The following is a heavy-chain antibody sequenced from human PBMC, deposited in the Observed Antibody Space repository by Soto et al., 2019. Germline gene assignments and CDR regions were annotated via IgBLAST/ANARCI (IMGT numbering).Heavy chain of an antibody. Sequence: WGSLRLSCAVSGFSLSGYVLHWVRQAPGKGLEWVALISYDGSDKNYGDSVKGRFTISRDNSKNRLYLQMDSLRAEDTAMYYCAPGRKRGHNYGMDVWGQGTTVTVSS. D-gene: IGHD2-21*01. CDR2: ISYDGSDK. J-gene: IGHJ6*02. CDR3: APGRKRGHNYGMDV. CDR1: GFSLSGYV. V-gene: IGHV3-30-3*01.